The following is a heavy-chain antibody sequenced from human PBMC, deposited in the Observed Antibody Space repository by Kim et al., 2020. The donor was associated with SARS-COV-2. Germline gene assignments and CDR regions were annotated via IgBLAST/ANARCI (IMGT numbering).Heavy chain of an antibody. D-gene: IGHD3-10*01. V-gene: IGHV3-74*01. J-gene: IGHJ4*02. CDR3: ARENSGFAELNY. Sequence: RCADSVKGRFTIARDNAKSTLLLQMTSLRVEDTAVYYCARENSGFAELNYWGQGTLVTVSS.